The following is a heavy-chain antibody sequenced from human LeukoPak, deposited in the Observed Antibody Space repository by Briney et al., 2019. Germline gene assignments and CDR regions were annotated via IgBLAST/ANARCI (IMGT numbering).Heavy chain of an antibody. CDR1: GGSISSYY. J-gene: IGHJ6*03. Sequence: PSETLSLTCTVSGGSISSYYWSWIRQPPGKGLEWIGYIYTSGSTNYNPSLKSRVTISVDTSKNQFSLKLSSVTAADTAVYYCASSGYLLPSYYYYYYMDVWGKGTTVTVSS. CDR3: ASSGYLLPSYYYYYYMDV. D-gene: IGHD2-15*01. CDR2: IYTSGST. V-gene: IGHV4-4*09.